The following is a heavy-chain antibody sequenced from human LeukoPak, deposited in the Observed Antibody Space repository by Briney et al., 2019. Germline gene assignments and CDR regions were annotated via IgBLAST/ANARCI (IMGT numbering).Heavy chain of an antibody. D-gene: IGHD3-16*02. CDR1: GFTFSSYA. CDR3: AKAALMITFGGVIAPPYGA. V-gene: IGHV3-23*01. J-gene: IGHJ5*02. Sequence: GGSLRLSCAASGFTFSSYAMSWVRQAPGKGLEWVSAVSGSGGSTYYADSVKGRFTISRDNSKNTLYLQMNSLRAEDTAVYYCAKAALMITFGGVIAPPYGAWGQGTLVTVSS. CDR2: VSGSGGST.